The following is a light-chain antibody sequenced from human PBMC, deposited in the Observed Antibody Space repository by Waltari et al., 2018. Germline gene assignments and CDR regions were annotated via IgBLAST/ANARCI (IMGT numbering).Light chain of an antibody. Sequence: DLQMTHSPSSLYASVGDRVTITGRASQSISSYLNWYQQNPGKAPKILIYAASSLQSGVPSRFSGSGSGTDFTLTISSLQPEDFATYYCQQSYSTPWTFGQGTKVEIK. CDR1: QSISSY. CDR3: QQSYSTPWT. V-gene: IGKV1-39*01. CDR2: AAS. J-gene: IGKJ1*01.